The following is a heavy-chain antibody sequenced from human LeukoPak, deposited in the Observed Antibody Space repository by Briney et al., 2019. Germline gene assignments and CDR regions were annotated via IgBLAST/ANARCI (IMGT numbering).Heavy chain of an antibody. CDR3: AKNMGYNYDSSDYPFDY. CDR2: ISWNSGSI. D-gene: IGHD3-22*01. V-gene: IGHV3-9*01. CDR1: GFTFDDCA. Sequence: PGRSLRLSCAASGFTFDDCAMHWVRQAPGKGLEWVSGISWNSGSIGYADSVKGRFTISRDNANNSLYLQMNSLRAEDTALYYCAKNMGYNYDSSDYPFDYWGQGTLVTVPS. J-gene: IGHJ4*02.